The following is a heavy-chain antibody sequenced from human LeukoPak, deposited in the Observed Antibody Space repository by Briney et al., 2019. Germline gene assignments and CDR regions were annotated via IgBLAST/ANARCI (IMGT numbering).Heavy chain of an antibody. J-gene: IGHJ4*02. CDR3: AGGPRGRGSTS. CDR1: GGAFRGYY. CDR2: INHSGST. V-gene: IGHV4-34*01. D-gene: IGHD2-2*01. Sequence: SGALSPPCPVFGGAFRGYYWGWVPQPPGKGREWIGEINHSGSTNYNPSLKSRVTISVDTSKNQFSLKLSSVTAADTAVYYCAGGPRGRGSTSWAQGTLVTVSS.